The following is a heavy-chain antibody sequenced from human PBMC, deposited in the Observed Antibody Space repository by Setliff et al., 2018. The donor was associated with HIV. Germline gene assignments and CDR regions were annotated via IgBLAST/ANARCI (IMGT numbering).Heavy chain of an antibody. CDR1: GYSISTAYY. Sequence: SETLSLTCAVSGYSISTAYYWGWIRQPPGKGLEWIGSVYHSGTTYYNPSLKSRVTISVDTSKNQFSLQLSSVTAADTAVYYCARVQWDLLYVPDAFDIWGQGIMVTVSS. J-gene: IGHJ3*02. CDR3: ARVQWDLLYVPDAFDI. CDR2: VYHSGTT. D-gene: IGHD1-26*01. V-gene: IGHV4-38-2*01.